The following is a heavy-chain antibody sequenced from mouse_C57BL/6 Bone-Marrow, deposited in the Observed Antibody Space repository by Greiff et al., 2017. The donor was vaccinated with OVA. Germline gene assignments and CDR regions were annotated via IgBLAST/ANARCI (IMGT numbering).Heavy chain of an antibody. J-gene: IGHJ2*01. V-gene: IGHV1-82*01. CDR2: IYPGDGDT. D-gene: IGHD4-1*01. CDR1: GYAFSSSW. CDR3: AKTGTRYYFDY. Sequence: QVQLKQSGPELVKPGASVKISCKASGYAFSSSWMNWVKQRPGKGLEWIGRIYPGDGDTTYNGKFKGKATLTADKSSSTAYMQLSSLTSADSAVYFCAKTGTRYYFDYWGQGTTLTVSS.